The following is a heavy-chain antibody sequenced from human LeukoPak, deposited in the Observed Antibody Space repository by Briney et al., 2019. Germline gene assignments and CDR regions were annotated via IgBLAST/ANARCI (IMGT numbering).Heavy chain of an antibody. V-gene: IGHV4-39*01. J-gene: IGHJ4*02. CDR3: ASSYCSSTTCYDY. Sequence: PSETLSLTCTVSGGSISSSSYYWGWIRQPPGKGLEWIGSIYYSGSTYYNPSLKSRVTISVDTSKNQFSLKLTSVTAADTAVYYCASSYCSSTTCYDYWGQGTLVTVSS. D-gene: IGHD2-2*01. CDR2: IYYSGST. CDR1: GGSISSSSYY.